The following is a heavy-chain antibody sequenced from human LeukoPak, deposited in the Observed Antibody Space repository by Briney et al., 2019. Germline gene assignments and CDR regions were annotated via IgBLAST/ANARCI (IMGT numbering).Heavy chain of an antibody. D-gene: IGHD6-13*01. CDR1: GFTFSTYW. CDR2: IKVDGSEK. Sequence: GGSLRLSCAASGFTFSTYWMSWVRQTPEKGLEWVANIKVDGSEKYYVDSVKGRFTISRDNAKNSLYLQMNSLRAEDTAVYYCARRRGDSSSWSYFDYWGQGILVTVSS. CDR3: ARRRGDSSSWSYFDY. J-gene: IGHJ4*02. V-gene: IGHV3-7*01.